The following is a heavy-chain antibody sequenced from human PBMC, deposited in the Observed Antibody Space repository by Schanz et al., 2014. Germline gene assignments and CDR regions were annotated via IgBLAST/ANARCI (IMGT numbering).Heavy chain of an antibody. Sequence: EVQLVESGGGLVQPGGSLRLSCASSGFSFTTYAMSWVRQAPGKGLEWVSVIGVDGTTTYYADSVKGRFTISRDNSKNTLYLQMNSLRPEDTAVYYCVRDSFFAFDYWGQGTLVTVSS. CDR3: VRDSFFAFDY. CDR2: IGVDGTTT. J-gene: IGHJ4*02. D-gene: IGHD3-3*01. CDR1: GFSFTTYA. V-gene: IGHV3-23*04.